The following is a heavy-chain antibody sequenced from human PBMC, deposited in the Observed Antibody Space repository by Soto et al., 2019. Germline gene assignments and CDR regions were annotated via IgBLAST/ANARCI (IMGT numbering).Heavy chain of an antibody. CDR1: GYTFTSYA. CDR2: INAGNGNT. Sequence: GASVKVSCKASGYTFTSYAMHWVRQAPGQRLEWMGWINAGNGNTKYSQKFQGRVTITRDTSASTAYMELSSLRSEDTAVYYCARAPHSLDIWGSYRQNFHDYWGQGTLVTVSS. D-gene: IGHD3-16*02. V-gene: IGHV1-3*01. J-gene: IGHJ4*02. CDR3: ARAPHSLDIWGSYRQNFHDY.